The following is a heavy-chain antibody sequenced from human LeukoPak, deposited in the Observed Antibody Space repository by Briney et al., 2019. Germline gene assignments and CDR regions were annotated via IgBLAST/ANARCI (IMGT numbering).Heavy chain of an antibody. CDR1: GFTFSDYY. V-gene: IGHV3-11*01. J-gene: IGHJ4*02. CDR2: ISESGDSK. CDR3: ARRTYSNHFFDY. D-gene: IGHD4-11*01. Sequence: PGGSLRLSCAAPGFTFSDYYMSWIRQAPGKGLEWVSDISESGDSKFYTDSVKGRFTISMDNAKKSLYLQMSSLRAEDTAVYYCARRTYSNHFFDYWGQGTLVTYSS.